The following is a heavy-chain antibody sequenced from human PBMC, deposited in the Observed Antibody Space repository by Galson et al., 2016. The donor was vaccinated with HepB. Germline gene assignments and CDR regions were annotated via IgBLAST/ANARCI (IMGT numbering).Heavy chain of an antibody. CDR2: INAPSDAI. D-gene: IGHD3-16*01. CDR1: GFTFSAST. J-gene: IGHJ4*02. V-gene: IGHV3-48*01. CDR3: STWGFTLGIDD. Sequence: SLRLSCAASGFTFSASTMNWVRQTPEKGLEWVSYINAPSDAIYYADSVKGRFTISSDNAKNSLYLQMNSRKTEDTATYYCSTWGFTLGIDDWGRGIQGPVSS.